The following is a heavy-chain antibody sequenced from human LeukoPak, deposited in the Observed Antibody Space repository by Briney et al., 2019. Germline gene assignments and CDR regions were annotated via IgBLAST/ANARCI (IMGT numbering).Heavy chain of an antibody. Sequence: ASVKVSCKASGGTFSSYGISWVRQAPGQGLEWMGWISAYNGNTNYAQKLQGRVTMTTDTSTSTAYMELRSLRSDDTAVYYCARDHDSSGYYFLGYWGQGTLVTVSS. CDR2: ISAYNGNT. CDR1: GGTFSSYG. D-gene: IGHD3-22*01. V-gene: IGHV1-18*01. CDR3: ARDHDSSGYYFLGY. J-gene: IGHJ4*02.